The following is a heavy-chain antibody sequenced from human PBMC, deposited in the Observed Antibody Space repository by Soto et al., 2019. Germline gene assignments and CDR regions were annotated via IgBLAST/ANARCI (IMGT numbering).Heavy chain of an antibody. CDR2: VYHTGST. D-gene: IGHD6-19*01. CDR3: ARRLFGSGWTLDS. CDR1: GASITTYY. Sequence: SETLSLTCDVSGASITTYYWSWIRQAPGKGLEWIGNVYHTGSTDYNSSLRSRVTISVDSSKNQFSLNMNSVTAADTAVYYCARRLFGSGWTLDSWGQGALVTVSS. V-gene: IGHV4-59*13. J-gene: IGHJ4*02.